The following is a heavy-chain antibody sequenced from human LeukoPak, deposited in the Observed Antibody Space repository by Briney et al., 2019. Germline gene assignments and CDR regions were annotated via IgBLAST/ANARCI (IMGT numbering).Heavy chain of an antibody. CDR1: GYTFTGYY. Sequence: ASVKVSCKASGYTFTGYYMHWVRQAPGQGLEWMGWINPNSGGTNYAQKFQGRVTMTRDTSISTAYMELSRLRSDDTAVYYCARDGMLPHHDPGGRRNNWFDPWGQGTLVTVSS. CDR2: INPNSGGT. V-gene: IGHV1-2*02. J-gene: IGHJ5*02. D-gene: IGHD1-1*01. CDR3: ARDGMLPHHDPGGRRNNWFDP.